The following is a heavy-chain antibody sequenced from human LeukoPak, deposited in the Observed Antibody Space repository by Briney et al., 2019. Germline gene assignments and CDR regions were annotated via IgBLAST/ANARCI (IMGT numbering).Heavy chain of an antibody. CDR2: IKQDGSEK. D-gene: IGHD1-1*01. CDR1: GFTLSSYW. J-gene: IGHJ4*02. Sequence: PGGPLRLSRAPSGFTLSSYWMSWVRQAPGKGPEGVANIKQDGSEKYYVDSVKGRFTISRDNAKNSLYLQMNSLRAEDTAVYYCARDKRTAFDYWGQGTLVTVSS. CDR3: ARDKRTAFDY. V-gene: IGHV3-7*01.